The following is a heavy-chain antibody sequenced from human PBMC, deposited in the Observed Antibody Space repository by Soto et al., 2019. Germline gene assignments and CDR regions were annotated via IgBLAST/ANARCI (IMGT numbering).Heavy chain of an antibody. Sequence: QVQLVQSGAEVKKPGASVKVSCKASGYTFTSYDTNWVRQATGQGLERMGWMNPNSGNTVYAQKFQGRVTMTRNTSISTAYMELSSLSSEDTAVYYCARERSYGLDYWGQGTLVTVSS. CDR3: ARERSYGLDY. J-gene: IGHJ4*02. CDR1: GYTFTSYD. V-gene: IGHV1-8*01. CDR2: MNPNSGNT. D-gene: IGHD5-18*01.